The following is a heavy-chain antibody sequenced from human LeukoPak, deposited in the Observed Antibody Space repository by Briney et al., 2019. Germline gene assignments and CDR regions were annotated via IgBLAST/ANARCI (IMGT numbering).Heavy chain of an antibody. CDR1: ANTLTELS. CDR3: ARGYRYAQGAYYFDY. J-gene: IGHJ4*02. Sequence: ASVKVSCKVYANTLTELSIHWVRQAPGKGLEWMGGFDPEDGEIIYAQKFQGRVTMTEDTSTDTAYMELSSLRSEDTAVYCCARGYRYAQGAYYFDYWGQGTLVTVSS. D-gene: IGHD5-12*01. CDR2: FDPEDGEI. V-gene: IGHV1-24*01.